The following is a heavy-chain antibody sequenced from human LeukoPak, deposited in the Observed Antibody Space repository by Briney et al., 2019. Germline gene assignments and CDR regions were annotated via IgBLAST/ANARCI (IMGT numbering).Heavy chain of an antibody. J-gene: IGHJ3*02. CDR1: GFTFSSYW. CDR2: IRSKANSYAT. Sequence: GGSLRLSCAASGFTFSSYWMHWVRQASGKGLEWVGRIRSKANSYATAYAASVKGRFTISRDDSKNTAYLQMNSLKTEDTAVYYCTASDAFDIWGQGTMVTVSS. CDR3: TASDAFDI. V-gene: IGHV3-73*01.